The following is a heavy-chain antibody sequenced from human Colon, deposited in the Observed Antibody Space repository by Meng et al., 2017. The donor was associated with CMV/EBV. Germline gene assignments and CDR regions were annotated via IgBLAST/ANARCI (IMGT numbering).Heavy chain of an antibody. CDR3: ARGGLAAGGGGNWFDP. CDR1: GHSITSGYY. J-gene: IGHJ5*02. V-gene: IGHV4-38-2*02. Sequence: SETLSLTCTVSGHSITSGYYWDWIRQSPGKGLEWVGSILHTGTTYSNPSLKSRVTMSVDTSKNQFSLKLSSVTAGDTAVYYCARGGLAAGGGGNWFDPWGQGILVIVSS. D-gene: IGHD6-13*01. CDR2: ILHTGTT.